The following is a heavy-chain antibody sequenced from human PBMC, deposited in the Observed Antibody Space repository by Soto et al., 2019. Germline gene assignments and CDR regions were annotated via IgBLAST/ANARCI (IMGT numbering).Heavy chain of an antibody. V-gene: IGHV4-39*01. D-gene: IGHD4-17*01. CDR1: GGSISSSSYY. Sequence: PSETLSLTCTVSGGSISSSSYYWGWIRQPPGKGLEWIGSIYYSGSTYYNPSLKSRVTISVDTSKNQFSLKLSSVTAADTAVYYCARHPPDYGDHLNPFYYGMDVWGQGTTVTVSS. J-gene: IGHJ6*02. CDR2: IYYSGST. CDR3: ARHPPDYGDHLNPFYYGMDV.